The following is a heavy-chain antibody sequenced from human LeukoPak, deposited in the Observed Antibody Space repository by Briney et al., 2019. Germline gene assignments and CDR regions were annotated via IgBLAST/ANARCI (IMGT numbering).Heavy chain of an antibody. V-gene: IGHV4-61*08. CDR2: IYYSGST. D-gene: IGHD4-17*01. CDR1: GGSISSGGYY. J-gene: IGHJ4*02. CDR3: ARGSDYGDYPDY. Sequence: SETLSLTCTVSGGSISSGGYYWSWIRQPPGKGLEWIGYIYYSGSTNYNPSLKSRVTISVDTSKNQFSLKLSSVTAADTAVYYCARGSDYGDYPDYWGQGTLVTVSS.